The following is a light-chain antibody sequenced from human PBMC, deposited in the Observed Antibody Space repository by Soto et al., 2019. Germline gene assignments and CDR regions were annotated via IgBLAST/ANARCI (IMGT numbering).Light chain of an antibody. V-gene: IGLV2-8*01. CDR1: SSDVGDYNY. J-gene: IGLJ2*01. CDR2: EVS. CDR3: SSNAGSNNLV. Sequence: QSVLTQPPSASGTPGQSVTIPCTGTSSDVGDYNYVSWYQRHPGKAPKLVIYEVSRRPSGVPDRFSGSKSGNTASLTVSGLQAEDEADYYCSSNAGSNNLVFGGGTKVTVL.